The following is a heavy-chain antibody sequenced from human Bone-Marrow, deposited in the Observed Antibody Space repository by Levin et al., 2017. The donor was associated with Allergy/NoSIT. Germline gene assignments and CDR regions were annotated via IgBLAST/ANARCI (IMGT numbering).Heavy chain of an antibody. J-gene: IGHJ6*02. CDR2: ISYDGRIK. Sequence: GGSLRLSCTASEYTFRNYALHWVRQAPGKGLEWVALISYDGRIKNYPDSVKGRFTISRDNSKNTLYLEMNSLRPEDTAVYYCAGGIYYAYFYGLDVWGQGTTVTVSS. D-gene: IGHD3-22*01. CDR3: AGGIYYAYFYGLDV. V-gene: IGHV3-30*04. CDR1: EYTFRNYA.